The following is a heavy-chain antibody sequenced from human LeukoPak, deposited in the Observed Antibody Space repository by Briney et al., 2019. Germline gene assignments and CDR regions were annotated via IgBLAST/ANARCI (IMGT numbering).Heavy chain of an antibody. CDR2: RGEDGSK. D-gene: IGHD3-16*01. J-gene: IGHJ4*02. CDR3: AKGGEWDVTPFDY. V-gene: IGHV3-23*01. Sequence: GGSLRLSCAASGFTFTSYSMNWVRQAPGKGLEWVSTRGEDGSKNHSDYVKGRFTISRDNSKTTLYLQVNSLRAEDTAVYYCAKGGEWDVTPFDYWGQGTLVTVSS. CDR1: GFTFTSYS.